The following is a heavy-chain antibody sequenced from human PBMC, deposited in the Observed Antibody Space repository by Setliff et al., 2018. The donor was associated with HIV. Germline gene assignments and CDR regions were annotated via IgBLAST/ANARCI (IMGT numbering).Heavy chain of an antibody. CDR3: ARDRALWFGEFVSGRAFDI. D-gene: IGHD3-10*01. J-gene: IGHJ3*02. CDR2: MHPNSGNT. CDR1: GYTFTSYD. V-gene: IGHV1-8*02. Sequence: GASVKVSCKASGYTFTSYDINWVRQATGQGLEWMGWMHPNSGNTGYGYAQKFQGRVTMTRNTSISTAYMELRSLRSDDTAVYYCARDRALWFGEFVSGRAFDIWGQGTMVTVSS.